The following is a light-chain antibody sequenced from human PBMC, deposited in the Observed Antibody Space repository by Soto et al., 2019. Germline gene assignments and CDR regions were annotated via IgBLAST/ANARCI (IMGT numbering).Light chain of an antibody. Sequence: EIVLTQSPATLSLSPGERATLSFRASQSVRRYLAWYQQKPVQAPRLLIYDASNRATGIPARFSGSGSGTDFTLTISSLEPEDFEVYYCQQRSNWPHTFGGGTKVDIK. J-gene: IGKJ4*01. V-gene: IGKV3-11*01. CDR1: QSVRRY. CDR2: DAS. CDR3: QQRSNWPHT.